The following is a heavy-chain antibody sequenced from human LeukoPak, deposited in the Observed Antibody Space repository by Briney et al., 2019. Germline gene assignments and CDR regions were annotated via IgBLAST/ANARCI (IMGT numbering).Heavy chain of an antibody. D-gene: IGHD6-19*01. CDR3: ARGRVAGTGYYFDY. CDR2: IYSGGST. J-gene: IGHJ4*02. CDR1: GFTFSSYG. V-gene: IGHV3-66*01. Sequence: GGSLRLSCAASGFTFSSYGMHWVRQAPGKGLEWVSVIYSGGSTYYADSVKGRFTISRDNSKNTLYLQMNSLRAEDTAVYYCARGRVAGTGYYFDYWGQGTLVTVSS.